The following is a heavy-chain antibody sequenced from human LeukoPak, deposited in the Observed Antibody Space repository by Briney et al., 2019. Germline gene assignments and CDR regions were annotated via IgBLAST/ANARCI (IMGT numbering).Heavy chain of an antibody. CDR1: GYIFTNYW. CDR3: ARPFRGGSYYDFWSGYYGDAFDI. Sequence: GESLKISCEVSGYIFTNYWIGWVRQMPGKGLEWMAIIYPADSDTTYSPSFQGQVSISADKSISTAYLQWSSLKASDTAMYYCARPFRGGSYYDFWSGYYGDAFDIWGQGTMVTVSS. CDR2: IYPADSDT. D-gene: IGHD3-3*01. J-gene: IGHJ3*02. V-gene: IGHV5-51*01.